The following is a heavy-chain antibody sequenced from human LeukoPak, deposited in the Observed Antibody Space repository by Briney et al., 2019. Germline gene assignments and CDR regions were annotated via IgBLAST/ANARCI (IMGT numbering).Heavy chain of an antibody. D-gene: IGHD1-26*01. J-gene: IGHJ1*01. Sequence: GESLKISCKGSGYIFTSYWISWVRQMPGKGLEWMGRIDPSDSYTNYSPSFQGHVTISADKSISTAYLQWSSLKASDTAMYYCASRGGKSYFHTWGQGTLVTVSS. V-gene: IGHV5-10-1*01. CDR1: GYIFTSYW. CDR3: ASRGGKSYFHT. CDR2: IDPSDSYT.